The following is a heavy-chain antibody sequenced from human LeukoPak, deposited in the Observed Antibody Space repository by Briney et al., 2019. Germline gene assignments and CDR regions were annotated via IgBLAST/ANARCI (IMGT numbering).Heavy chain of an antibody. CDR1: GASINIADYY. V-gene: IGHV4-30-4*08. CDR3: ARDRYGDFEDY. CDR2: ISYSGTP. J-gene: IGHJ4*01. D-gene: IGHD4-17*01. Sequence: SETLSLTCNVSGASINIADYYWTWIRQPPGKGLEWIGYISYSGTPYYNPSLNSRVTISLDTSKNQFSLKLNSVTAADTAMYYCARDRYGDFEDYWGHGTLVTVSS.